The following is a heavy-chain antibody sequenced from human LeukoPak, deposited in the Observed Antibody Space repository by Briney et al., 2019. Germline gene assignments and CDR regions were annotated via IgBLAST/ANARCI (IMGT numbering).Heavy chain of an antibody. CDR1: GYTFTSYA. D-gene: IGHD3-22*01. CDR2: INPNSGGT. CDR3: ASLPYDSPYYFDY. J-gene: IGHJ4*02. V-gene: IGHV1-2*06. Sequence: GASVKVSCKASGYTFTSYAMHWVRQAPGQGLEWMGRINPNSGGTNYAQKFQGRVTMTRDTSISTAYMGLSRLTSDDTAVYYCASLPYDSPYYFDYWGQGTLVTVSS.